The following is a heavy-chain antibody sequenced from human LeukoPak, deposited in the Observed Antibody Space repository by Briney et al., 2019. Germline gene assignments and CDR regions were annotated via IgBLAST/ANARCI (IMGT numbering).Heavy chain of an antibody. Sequence: PGGSLRLSCTASGFTFSSSAMNWVRQAPGKGLEWVSSISGGGGRTYYADSVKGRFTISRDNSKSTLYLQMNSLRAEDTALYYCVKAPFYYDNFYFDYWGQGTLVTVSS. CDR1: GFTFSSSA. CDR2: ISGGGGRT. J-gene: IGHJ4*02. CDR3: VKAPFYYDNFYFDY. V-gene: IGHV3-23*01. D-gene: IGHD3-22*01.